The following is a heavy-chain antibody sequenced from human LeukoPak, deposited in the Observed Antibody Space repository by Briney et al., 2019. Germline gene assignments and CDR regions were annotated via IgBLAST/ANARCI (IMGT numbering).Heavy chain of an antibody. CDR1: GFTFSSYG. D-gene: IGHD1-1*01. V-gene: IGHV3-30*02. CDR3: AKDTSGNYFFDY. Sequence: GGSLRLSCAASGFTFSSYGMHWVRQAPGKGLEWVAFIRYDGSNKYYADSVKGRFTISRDNSQSTLSLQMNSLRAEDTAVYYCAKDTSGNYFFDYWGQGTLVTVSS. CDR2: IRYDGSNK. J-gene: IGHJ4*02.